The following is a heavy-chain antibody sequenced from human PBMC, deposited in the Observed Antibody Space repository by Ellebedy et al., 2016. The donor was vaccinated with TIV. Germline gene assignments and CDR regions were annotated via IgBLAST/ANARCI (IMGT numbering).Heavy chain of an antibody. J-gene: IGHJ4*02. CDR1: GFTVSSNY. Sequence: GGSLRLXXAASGFTVSSNYMSWVRQAPGKGLEWVSVIYSGGSTNYADSVKGRFTISRDNAKNSLYLQMNSLRAEDTAVYYCARATMIGEYYFDYWGQGTLVTVSS. CDR3: ARATMIGEYYFDY. CDR2: IYSGGST. D-gene: IGHD3-22*01. V-gene: IGHV3-53*01.